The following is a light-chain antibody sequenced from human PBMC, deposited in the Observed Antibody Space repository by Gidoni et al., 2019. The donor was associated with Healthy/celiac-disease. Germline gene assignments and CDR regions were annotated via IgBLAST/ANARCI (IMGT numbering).Light chain of an antibody. Sequence: EIVMTQPPATLSVSPGERATLSCRASQSVSSNLAWYQQKPGQAPRLLIYGASTRATGIPARFSGSESGTEFTLTISSLQSEDFAVYYCQQYNNWPPTFGQGTKVEIK. CDR2: GAS. CDR3: QQYNNWPPT. J-gene: IGKJ1*01. CDR1: QSVSSN. V-gene: IGKV3-15*01.